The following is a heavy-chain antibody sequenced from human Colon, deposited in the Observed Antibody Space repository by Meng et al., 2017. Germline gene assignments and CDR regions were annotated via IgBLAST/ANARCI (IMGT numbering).Heavy chain of an antibody. CDR3: ARVTDLGGARRFDY. CDR1: GDSISGFY. V-gene: IGHV4-59*01. Sequence: SETLSLTCIVSGDSISGFYWNWIRQSPGKGLEWIGFVLSGGSINYNPSLKSRVTISIDLSKSQFSLKLTSMTAADTAVYYCARVTDLGGARRFDYWGPGTLVT. D-gene: IGHD4/OR15-4a*01. CDR2: VLSGGSI. J-gene: IGHJ4*02.